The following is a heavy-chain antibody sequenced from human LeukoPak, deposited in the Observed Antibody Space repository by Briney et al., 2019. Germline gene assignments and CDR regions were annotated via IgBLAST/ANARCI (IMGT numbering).Heavy chain of an antibody. CDR1: GFTVSDKY. V-gene: IGHV3-66*01. CDR3: AKSERLTMIGGWAPTFDS. J-gene: IGHJ4*02. CDR2: LYSDGST. Sequence: GGSLRLSRAASGFTVSDKYMSWVRQAPGKGLEWVSILYSDGSTYYADSVEGRFTISRDNSKNTLFFQMNSLRVEDTAVYYCAKSERLTMIGGWAPTFDSWGQGTLVTVSS. D-gene: IGHD3-22*01.